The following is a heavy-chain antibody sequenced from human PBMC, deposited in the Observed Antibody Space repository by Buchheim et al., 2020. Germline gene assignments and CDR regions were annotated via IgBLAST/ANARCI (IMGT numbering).Heavy chain of an antibody. CDR2: ISYDGSDK. CDR3: AKGKATPSYYYYYGMDV. Sequence: QVLLVESGGGVVQPGRSLRLSCAASGFTFRSYGMHWVRQAPGKGLEWLAVISYDGSDKYYADSVQGRFTIPRDNSKNTLYLQMNSLSAEDTAVFYCAKGKATPSYYYYYGMDVWGQGTT. J-gene: IGHJ6*02. CDR1: GFTFRSYG. V-gene: IGHV3-30*18.